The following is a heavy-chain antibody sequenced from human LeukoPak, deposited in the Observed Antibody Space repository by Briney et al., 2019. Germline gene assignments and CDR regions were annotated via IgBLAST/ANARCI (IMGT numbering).Heavy chain of an antibody. J-gene: IGHJ4*02. CDR3: ARSPDYDFWSGYFYFDY. CDR1: GYSISSGYY. Sequence: PSETLSLTCAVSGYSISSGYYWGWIRQPPGKGLEWIGSIYHSGSTYYNPSLKSRVTISVDTSKNQFSQKLSSVTAADTAVYYCARSPDYDFWSGYFYFDYWGQGTLVTVSS. CDR2: IYHSGST. V-gene: IGHV4-38-2*01. D-gene: IGHD3-3*01.